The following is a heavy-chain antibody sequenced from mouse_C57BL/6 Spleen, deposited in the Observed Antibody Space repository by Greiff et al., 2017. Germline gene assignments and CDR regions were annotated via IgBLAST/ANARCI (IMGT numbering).Heavy chain of an antibody. CDR2: IYPDSGST. J-gene: IGHJ4*01. CDR3: ARCSPGGLRGAMDY. V-gene: IGHV1-55*01. D-gene: IGHD1-1*01. CDR1: GYTFTSYW. Sequence: QVQLQQPGAELVKPGASVKMSCKASGYTFTSYWITWVKQRPGQGLEWIGDIYPDSGSTNYNEKFKSKATLTVDTSSSTAYMQLSSLTSEDSAVYYCARCSPGGLRGAMDYWGQGTSVTVSS.